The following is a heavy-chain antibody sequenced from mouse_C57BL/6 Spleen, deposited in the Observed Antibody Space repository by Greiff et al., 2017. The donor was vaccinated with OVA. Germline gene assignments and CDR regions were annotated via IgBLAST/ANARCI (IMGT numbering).Heavy chain of an antibody. CDR1: GYTFTSYW. J-gene: IGHJ4*01. Sequence: QVQLQQPGAELVKPGASVKLSCKASGYTFTSYWMQWVKQRPGQGLEWIGEIDPSDSYTNYNQKFKGKATLTVDTSSSTAYMQLSSLTSEDSAVYYCARGGGNSLYAMDYWGQGTSDTVSS. CDR3: ARGGGNSLYAMDY. CDR2: IDPSDSYT. V-gene: IGHV1-50*01. D-gene: IGHD2-1*01.